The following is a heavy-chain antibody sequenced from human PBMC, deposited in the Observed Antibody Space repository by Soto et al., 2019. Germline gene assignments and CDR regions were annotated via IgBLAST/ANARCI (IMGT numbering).Heavy chain of an antibody. J-gene: IGHJ3*02. V-gene: IGHV4-39*07. D-gene: IGHD3-9*01. CDR1: GGSISSSSFH. CDR2: IYYSGST. CDR3: ARALILTGYYIHDAFDI. Sequence: PSETLSLTCTVSGGSISSSSFHWGWIRQPPGKGLEWIGSIYYSGSTYYSPSLKSRVTISVDTSKNQFSLKLSSVTAADTAVYYCARALILTGYYIHDAFDIWGQGTMVTVSS.